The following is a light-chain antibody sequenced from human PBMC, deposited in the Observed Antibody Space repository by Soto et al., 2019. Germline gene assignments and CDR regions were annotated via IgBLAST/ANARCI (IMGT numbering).Light chain of an antibody. CDR3: QQYHDWPPIT. CDR1: QSIISD. Sequence: EVVMTQSPGTLYLSAGERATVSCRARQSIISDLAWYQQKPGQAPRLLIYGASTRATDIPARFSGGGSGTEFTLTISSLQSEDSAIYYCQQYHDWPPITFGPGTKVHIK. J-gene: IGKJ3*01. CDR2: GAS. V-gene: IGKV3-15*01.